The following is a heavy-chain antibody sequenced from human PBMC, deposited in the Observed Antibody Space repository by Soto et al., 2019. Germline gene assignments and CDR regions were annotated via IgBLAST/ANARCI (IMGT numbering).Heavy chain of an antibody. J-gene: IGHJ4*02. V-gene: IGHV1-18*01. CDR2: ISGYDGDT. Sequence: GASVKVSCQASGYTFTSYGVTWVRQAPGQGLEWMGWISGYDGDTNFAQKAQGRVTMTTDTSTSTAYMELRSLRSEDTAIYYCARSRPYSIGWEASDFWGQGTLVTVSS. CDR1: GYTFTSYG. D-gene: IGHD6-19*01. CDR3: ARSRPYSIGWEASDF.